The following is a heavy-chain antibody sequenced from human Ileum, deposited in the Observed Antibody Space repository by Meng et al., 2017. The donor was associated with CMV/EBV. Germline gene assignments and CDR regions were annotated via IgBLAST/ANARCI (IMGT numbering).Heavy chain of an antibody. CDR1: GFTFTNAW. CDR2: IRSKADSYAT. CDR3: TSSRILVGDYYYGMDV. D-gene: IGHD2-15*01. J-gene: IGHJ6*02. Sequence: GGSLRLSCAASGFTFTNAWMSWVRQASGKGLEWVGRIRSKADSYATAYAASVKGRFTISRDDSKNTAYLQMNSLKTEDTAVYYCTSSRILVGDYYYGMDVWGQGTTVTVSS. V-gene: IGHV3-73*01.